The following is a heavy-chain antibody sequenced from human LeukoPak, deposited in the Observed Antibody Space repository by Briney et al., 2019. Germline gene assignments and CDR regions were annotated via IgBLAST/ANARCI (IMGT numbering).Heavy chain of an antibody. CDR1: GFTFSNYA. CDR2: ISGSGGST. CDR3: ATRSWTTVTGFDY. J-gene: IGHJ4*02. D-gene: IGHD4-17*01. Sequence: GGSLRLSCAASGFTFSNYAMSWVRQAPGKGLEWVSGISGSGGSTYYADSVEGRFTISRDNSKTTLYLQMNSLRADDTAVYYCATRSWTTVTGFDYWGQGTLVTVSS. V-gene: IGHV3-23*01.